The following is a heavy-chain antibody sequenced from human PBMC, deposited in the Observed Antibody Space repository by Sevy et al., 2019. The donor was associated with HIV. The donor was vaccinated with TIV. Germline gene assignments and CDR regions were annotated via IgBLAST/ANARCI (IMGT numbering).Heavy chain of an antibody. CDR3: ARDRCTITSCHEGNWFDP. J-gene: IGHJ5*02. CDR2: ISSSGSTI. CDR1: GFTFSSYE. D-gene: IGHD2-2*01. Sequence: GGSLRLSCAASGFTFSSYEMNWVRQAPGKGLEWVSYISSSGSTIYYADSVKGRFTISRDNAKNSLYLQMNSLRAEDTAVYYCARDRCTITSCHEGNWFDPWGQGTLVTVSS. V-gene: IGHV3-48*03.